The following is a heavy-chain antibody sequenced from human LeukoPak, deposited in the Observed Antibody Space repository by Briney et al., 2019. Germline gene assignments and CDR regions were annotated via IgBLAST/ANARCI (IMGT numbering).Heavy chain of an antibody. CDR3: ARDRYSSGLYYYYYYGMDV. V-gene: IGHV1-69*13. Sequence: GASVKVSCKASGGSFSSHTITWARQAPGQGLEWMGGIIPMYGTANYAQKFQGRVTITADESTSTAYMELSSLRSDDTAVYYCARDRYSSGLYYYYYYGMDVWGQGTTVTVSS. D-gene: IGHD6-19*01. CDR1: GGSFSSHT. CDR2: IIPMYGTA. J-gene: IGHJ6*02.